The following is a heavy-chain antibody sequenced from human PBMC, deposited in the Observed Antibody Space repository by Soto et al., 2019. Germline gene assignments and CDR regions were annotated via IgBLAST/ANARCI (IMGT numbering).Heavy chain of an antibody. J-gene: IGHJ4*02. V-gene: IGHV3-74*01. Sequence: GGSLRVACAVSGFTFSAYWMHWVRQVPGKGLTWVSRISDDGSTATYADSVKGRFIISRDNAKNTLYLEMNTLRADDSGLYYWARGPSVSSTGTGAHWGRGTLVTVSS. CDR3: ARGPSVSSTGTGAH. D-gene: IGHD1-1*01. CDR1: GFTFSAYW. CDR2: ISDDGSTA.